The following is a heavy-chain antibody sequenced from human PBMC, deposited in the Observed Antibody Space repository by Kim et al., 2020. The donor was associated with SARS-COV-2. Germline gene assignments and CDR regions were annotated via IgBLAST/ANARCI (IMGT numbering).Heavy chain of an antibody. CDR2: INQGGTEK. J-gene: IGHJ4*02. V-gene: IGHV3-7*01. CDR1: GFTFSNYW. CDR3: ALGAKAD. Sequence: GGSLRLSCAASGFTFSNYWVSWVRQAPGKGLEWVATINQGGTEKKYLDSVKGRFTISRDNPKKTVFLEMSGLRAEDTAVYYCALGAKADWGQGTLVTVPS. D-gene: IGHD1-26*01.